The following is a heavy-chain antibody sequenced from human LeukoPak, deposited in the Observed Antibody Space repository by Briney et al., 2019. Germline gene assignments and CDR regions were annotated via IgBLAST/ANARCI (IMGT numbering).Heavy chain of an antibody. D-gene: IGHD3-22*01. V-gene: IGHV3-53*01. CDR3: ARDLGGYEDY. J-gene: IGHJ4*02. CDR2: IYSGGST. Sequence: PGGSLRLSCAASGFTGFTVSGNYMSWVRQAPGKGLEWVSVIYSGGSTYYADSVKGRFTISRDNSKNTLYLQVNSLRAEDTAVYYCARDLGGYEDYWGQGTLVTVSS. CDR1: GFTGFTVSGNY.